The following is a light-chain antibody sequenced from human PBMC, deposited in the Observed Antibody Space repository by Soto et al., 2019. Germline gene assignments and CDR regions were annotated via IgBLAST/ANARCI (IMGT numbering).Light chain of an antibody. Sequence: EIVLTQSPGTLSLSPGERATLSCRASQSVSSSYLAWFRHRPGQAPRLLIYGASNRATGIPDRFSDSGSGTDFTLSISRLEPEDFAVYYCQQYASSSYTFGQGTKLDIK. CDR3: QQYASSSYT. V-gene: IGKV3-20*01. J-gene: IGKJ2*01. CDR2: GAS. CDR1: QSVSSSY.